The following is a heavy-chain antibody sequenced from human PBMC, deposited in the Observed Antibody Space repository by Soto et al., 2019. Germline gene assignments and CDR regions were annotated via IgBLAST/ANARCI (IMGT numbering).Heavy chain of an antibody. Sequence: GGSLRLSCAASGFTFSSFHMNWVRQAPGRGLEWVAYITSSSDTIYYSDSVKGRFTISRDNGKNSLFLQMNSLRDEDTAVYYCAREGVQHGSGPYYYYGMDVWGQGTTVTVSS. J-gene: IGHJ6*02. CDR2: ITSSSDTI. CDR1: GFTFSSFH. V-gene: IGHV3-48*02. D-gene: IGHD3-10*01. CDR3: AREGVQHGSGPYYYYGMDV.